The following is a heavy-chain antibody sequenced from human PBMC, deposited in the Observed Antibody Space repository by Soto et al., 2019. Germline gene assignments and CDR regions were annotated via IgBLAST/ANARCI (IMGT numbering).Heavy chain of an antibody. Sequence: QVQLVQSGGEEKKPGASVRLSCEASGYTFTAYAIHWLRQAPGQSLEWMAWINPGNGNTKYSLKFLGRVSITSDTSARTDYLELGSLRSEDTAVYYFARSAISPYGGLIGPFDYWGQGNLVTVSS. J-gene: IGHJ4*02. CDR3: ARSAISPYGGLIGPFDY. CDR1: GYTFTAYA. D-gene: IGHD3-16*02. V-gene: IGHV1-3*05. CDR2: INPGNGNT.